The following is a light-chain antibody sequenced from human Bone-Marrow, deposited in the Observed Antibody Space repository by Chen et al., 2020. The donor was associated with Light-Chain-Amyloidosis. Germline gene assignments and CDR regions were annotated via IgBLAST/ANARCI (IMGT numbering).Light chain of an antibody. V-gene: IGLV2-14*01. CDR2: EVT. Sequence: QSALTQTASVSGAPGPSITISCTGTSSDVGGDNHVSWYQQHPDKAPKLMIYEVTTRPSWVPDRFSGSKSDNTASLTISGIQTEDEADYFCSSYTITNTLVFGSGTRVTVL. J-gene: IGLJ1*01. CDR1: SSDVGGDNH. CDR3: SSYTITNTLV.